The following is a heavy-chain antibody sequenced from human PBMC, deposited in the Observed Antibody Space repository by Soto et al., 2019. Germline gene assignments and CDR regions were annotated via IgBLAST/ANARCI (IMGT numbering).Heavy chain of an antibody. CDR3: ARGKLCAFDI. J-gene: IGHJ3*02. D-gene: IGHD2-15*01. CDR1: GGSFSGYY. CDR2: INHSGST. Sequence: PSETLCLTCAVDGGSFSGYYLSWIRQPPGKGLEWIGEINHSGSTNYNPSLKSRVTISVDTSKNQFSLKLSSVTAADTAVYYCARGKLCAFDIWGQGTMVTVSS. V-gene: IGHV4-34*01.